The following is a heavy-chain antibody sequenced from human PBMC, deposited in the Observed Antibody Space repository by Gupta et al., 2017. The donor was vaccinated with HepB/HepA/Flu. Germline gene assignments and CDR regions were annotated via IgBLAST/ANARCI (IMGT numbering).Heavy chain of an antibody. CDR2: IINSGNNI. D-gene: IGHD2-15*01. Sequence: EVQLLESGGGLVQPGGSLRLSCAASGFTFDNYAMNWVRQTPGKGLEWVSSIINSGNNIYIALSVRGRFTISRDNSNNTVHLQMNNLRTEDTARYYCAKGQLGSCSGPRCYFLDSWGPGTLVTVSS. CDR1: GFTFDNYA. J-gene: IGHJ4*02. CDR3: AKGQLGSCSGPRCYFLDS. V-gene: IGHV3-23*05.